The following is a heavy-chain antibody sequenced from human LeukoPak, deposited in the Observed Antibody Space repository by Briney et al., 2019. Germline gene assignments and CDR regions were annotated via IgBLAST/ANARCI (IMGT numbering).Heavy chain of an antibody. V-gene: IGHV4-59*01. D-gene: IGHD3-16*01. CDR2: IYYSGST. J-gene: IGHJ2*01. CDR3: ARLGPLRITRSYWYFDL. Sequence: PSETLSLTCTVSGGSISSYYWSWIRQPPGKGLEWIGYIYYSGSTNYNPSLKSRVTISVDTSKNQFSLKLSSVTAADTAVYYCARLGPLRITRSYWYFDLWGRGTLVTVSS. CDR1: GGSISSYY.